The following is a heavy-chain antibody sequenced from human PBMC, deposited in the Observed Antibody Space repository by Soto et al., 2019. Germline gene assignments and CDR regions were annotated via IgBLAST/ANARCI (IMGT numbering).Heavy chain of an antibody. V-gene: IGHV1-18*01. CDR1: GYTFTSYG. Sequence: ASVKVSCKASGYTFTSYGISWVRRAPGQGLEWMGWISAYNGNTNYAQKLQGRVTMTTDTSTSTAYMELRSLRSDDTAVYYCARTQLDDFWSGYNWYFDLWGRGTLVTVSS. D-gene: IGHD3-3*01. J-gene: IGHJ2*01. CDR2: ISAYNGNT. CDR3: ARTQLDDFWSGYNWYFDL.